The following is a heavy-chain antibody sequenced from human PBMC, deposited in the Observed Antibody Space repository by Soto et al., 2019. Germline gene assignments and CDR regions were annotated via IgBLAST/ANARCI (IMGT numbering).Heavy chain of an antibody. CDR1: GLTFSTNT. Sequence: EVQLVESGGGFVQRGGSLRLSCAVSGLTFSTNTINWVRQAPGKGLEWVSYISTSSTAIYYADSVKGRFTISRDDAKSSLYLRMNSLRDEDTAVYYCVITDGGRERGYWGQGTLVTVSS. D-gene: IGHD3-10*01. V-gene: IGHV3-48*02. J-gene: IGHJ4*02. CDR3: VITDGGRERGY. CDR2: ISTSSTAI.